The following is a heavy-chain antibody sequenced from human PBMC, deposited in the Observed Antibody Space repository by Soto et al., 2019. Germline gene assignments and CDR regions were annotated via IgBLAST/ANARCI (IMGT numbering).Heavy chain of an antibody. Sequence: EVQLVESGGGLVQPGGSLRLSCAASGFTFSSYSMNWVRQAPGKGLEWVSYISSSSSTIYYADSVKGRFTISRDNAKKSLYLQMNSLRAEDTAVYYCARHPERIAEIGWFDPWGQGTVVTVSS. CDR1: GFTFSSYS. V-gene: IGHV3-48*01. J-gene: IGHJ5*02. CDR2: ISSSSSTI. D-gene: IGHD6-13*01. CDR3: ARHPERIAEIGWFDP.